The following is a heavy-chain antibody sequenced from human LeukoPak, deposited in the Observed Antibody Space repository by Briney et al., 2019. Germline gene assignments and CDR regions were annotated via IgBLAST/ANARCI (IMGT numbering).Heavy chain of an antibody. D-gene: IGHD6-13*01. CDR1: GFTFSNYA. CDR3: AKEIAAIGLPAVDY. CDR2: ISSDGGT. J-gene: IGHJ4*02. Sequence: GGSLRLSCAASGFTFSNYAMSWVRQAPGKGLEWVSGISSDGGTFYPDSVKGRFTISRDNSKNTLYLQMNSLRAADPAIYYCAKEIAAIGLPAVDYWGQGTLVTVSS. V-gene: IGHV3-23*01.